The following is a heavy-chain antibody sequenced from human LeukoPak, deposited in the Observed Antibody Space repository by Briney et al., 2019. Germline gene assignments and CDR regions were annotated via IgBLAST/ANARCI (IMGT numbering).Heavy chain of an antibody. CDR1: GFTFSSYS. Sequence: PGGSLRLSCAASGFTFSSYSMNWVRQAPGKGLEWVSSISSSSSYIYYADSVKGRFTISRDNAKNSLYLQMNSLRAEDTAVYYCARDPAYCGGDCYSDYWGQGTLVTVSS. CDR3: ARDPAYCGGDCYSDY. D-gene: IGHD2-21*02. V-gene: IGHV3-21*01. CDR2: ISSSSSYI. J-gene: IGHJ4*02.